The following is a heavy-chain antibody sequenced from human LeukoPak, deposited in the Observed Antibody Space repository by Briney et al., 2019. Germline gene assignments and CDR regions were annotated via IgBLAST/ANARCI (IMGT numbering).Heavy chain of an antibody. CDR3: AKDASYDFWSGFFDY. Sequence: GGSLRLSCAGSGFTFSESAMNWVRQAPGKGLEWVSALSGSGGSTYFADSVKGRFTISRDNTKNTLYLQMNSLRAEDTAVYFCAKDASYDFWSGFFDYWGQGPLVTVSS. D-gene: IGHD3-3*01. V-gene: IGHV3-23*01. CDR1: GFTFSESA. J-gene: IGHJ4*02. CDR2: LSGSGGST.